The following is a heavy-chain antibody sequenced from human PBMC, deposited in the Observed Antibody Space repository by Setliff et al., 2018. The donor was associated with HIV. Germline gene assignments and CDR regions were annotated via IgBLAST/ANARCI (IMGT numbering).Heavy chain of an antibody. V-gene: IGHV1-46*01. CDR3: AGAGGGATDQAFDI. D-gene: IGHD2-2*01. CDR1: GYTFTSYF. Sequence: GASVKVSCKAFGYTFTSYFLHWVRQAPGQGLEWLGIIDPNGGATNNAQKLQGSLTVTTDTSTGTLYMELSNLRSDDSAVYYCAGAGGGATDQAFDIWGQGTMVTVSS. J-gene: IGHJ3*02. CDR2: IDPNGGAT.